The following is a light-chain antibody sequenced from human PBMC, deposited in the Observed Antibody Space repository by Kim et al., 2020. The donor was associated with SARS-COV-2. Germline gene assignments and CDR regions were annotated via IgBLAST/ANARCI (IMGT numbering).Light chain of an antibody. Sequence: GKTARITCGGNSIGSNSVYWYQQKPGQAPVLVIYYDSDRPSGIPEGFSGSNSGNTATLTISRVEGGDEADYYCQVWDSSSDHPYWVFGGGTQLTVL. CDR3: QVWDSSSDHPYWV. CDR2: YDS. J-gene: IGLJ3*02. CDR1: SIGSNS. V-gene: IGLV3-21*04.